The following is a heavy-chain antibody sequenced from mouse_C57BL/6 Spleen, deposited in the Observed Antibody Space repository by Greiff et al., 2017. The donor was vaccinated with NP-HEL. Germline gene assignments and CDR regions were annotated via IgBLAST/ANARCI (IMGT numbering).Heavy chain of an antibody. CDR3: ARSAGYDYDEAWFAY. D-gene: IGHD2-4*01. Sequence: QVQLQQPGAELVRPGSSVKLSCKASGYTFTSYWMHWVKQRPIQGLEWIGNIDPSDSETHYNQKFKDKATLTVDKSSSTAYMQLSSLTSEDSAVYYCARSAGYDYDEAWFAYWGQGTLVTVSA. V-gene: IGHV1-52*01. CDR1: GYTFTSYW. CDR2: IDPSDSET. J-gene: IGHJ3*01.